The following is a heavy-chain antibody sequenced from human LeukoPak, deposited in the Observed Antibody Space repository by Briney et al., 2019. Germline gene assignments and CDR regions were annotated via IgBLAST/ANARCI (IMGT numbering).Heavy chain of an antibody. CDR2: ISSSGGTI. Sequence: GGSLRLSCAASGFTFSSYEMNWVRQAPGKGLEWVSYISSSGGTIYYADSVKGRFTISRDNAKNSLYLKMNSLRAEDTAVYYCAELGITMIGGVWGKGTTVTISS. CDR1: GFTFSSYE. J-gene: IGHJ6*04. D-gene: IGHD3-10*02. CDR3: AELGITMIGGV. V-gene: IGHV3-48*03.